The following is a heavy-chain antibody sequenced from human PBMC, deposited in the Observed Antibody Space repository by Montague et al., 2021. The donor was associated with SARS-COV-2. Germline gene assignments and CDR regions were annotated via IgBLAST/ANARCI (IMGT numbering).Heavy chain of an antibody. J-gene: IGHJ4*02. CDR1: GFTFSSYA. Sequence: SLRLSCAASGFTFSSYAMYWVRQAPGKGLEWVAVISYDGSNKYYVDSVKGRFTISRGNSKNTLYLQMNSLRAEDTAVYCCARAALGGYDSYFDYWGQGTLVTVSS. D-gene: IGHD5-12*01. V-gene: IGHV3-30*04. CDR3: ARAALGGYDSYFDY. CDR2: ISYDGSNK.